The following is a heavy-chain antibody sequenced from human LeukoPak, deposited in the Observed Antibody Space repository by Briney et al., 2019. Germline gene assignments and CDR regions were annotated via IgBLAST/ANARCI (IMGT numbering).Heavy chain of an antibody. D-gene: IGHD2-2*01. CDR2: INPNSGGT. CDR1: GYTFTGYY. V-gene: IGHV1-2*02. CDR3: ARGGVVPAAMHWFDP. J-gene: IGHJ5*02. Sequence: ASVKVSCKASGYTFTGYYMHWVRQAPGQGLEWMGWINPNSGGTNYAQKFQGRVTMTRGTSISTAYMELSRLRSDDTAVYYCARGGVVPAAMHWFDPWGQGTLVTVSS.